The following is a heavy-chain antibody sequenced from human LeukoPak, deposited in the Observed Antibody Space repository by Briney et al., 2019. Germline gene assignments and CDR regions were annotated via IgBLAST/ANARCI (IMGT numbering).Heavy chain of an antibody. D-gene: IGHD2-2*01. Sequence: GGSLRLSCEASGISSDDYGMSWVRQAPGKGLEWVSGINWDGGATSYADSVKVRFTISRDNANNFLYLQMNSLRAEDTAFYYCARDLSSTWYSLAYWGQGTLVTVSS. CDR3: ARDLSSTWYSLAY. CDR1: GISSDDYG. CDR2: INWDGGAT. J-gene: IGHJ4*02. V-gene: IGHV3-20*04.